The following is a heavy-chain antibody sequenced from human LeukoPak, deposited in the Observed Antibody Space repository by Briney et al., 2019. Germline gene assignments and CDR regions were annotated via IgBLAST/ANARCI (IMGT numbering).Heavy chain of an antibody. CDR2: FDPEDGET. CDR3: ATGIGGSMVYFDY. CDR1: GCTLTELS. V-gene: IGHV1-24*01. D-gene: IGHD5-12*01. J-gene: IGHJ4*02. Sequence: ASLKVSCKVSGCTLTELSMHWVRQAPGNGLEWMGGFDPEDGETIYAQKFQGRVTMTEDTSTDTAYMELSSLRSEDTAVYYCATGIGGSMVYFDYWGQGTLVTVSS.